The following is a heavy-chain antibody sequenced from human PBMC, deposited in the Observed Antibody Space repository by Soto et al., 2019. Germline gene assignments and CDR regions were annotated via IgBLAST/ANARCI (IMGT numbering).Heavy chain of an antibody. CDR2: TYYRSKWCN. V-gene: IGHV6-1*01. J-gene: IGHJ4*02. CDR1: GDSVSSNSGT. D-gene: IGHD1-1*01. Sequence: PSQTLSLTCAISGDSVSSNSGTWNWIRQSPSRGLEWLGRTYYRSKWCNDYAVSVKSRITIDPDTSKNQFSLQLNSVTPEDTAVYYCASGWNHFDYWGQGTLVTVSS. CDR3: ASGWNHFDY.